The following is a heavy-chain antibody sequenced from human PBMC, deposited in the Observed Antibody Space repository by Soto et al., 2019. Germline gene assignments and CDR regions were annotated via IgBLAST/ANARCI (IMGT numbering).Heavy chain of an antibody. CDR3: ARGGGIVI. Sequence: SQAPGKGLEWVSVIYSGGSTYYADSVKGRFTISRDNSKNTLYLQMNSLRAEDTAVYYCARGGGIVISGQRTLVSVSS. J-gene: IGHJ3*02. V-gene: IGHV3-53*01. CDR2: IYSGGST. D-gene: IGHD2-15*01.